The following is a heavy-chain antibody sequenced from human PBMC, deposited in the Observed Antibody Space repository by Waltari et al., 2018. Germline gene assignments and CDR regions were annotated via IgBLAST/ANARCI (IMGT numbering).Heavy chain of an antibody. V-gene: IGHV3-33*01. CDR3: ARGTKVGATLDY. CDR2: IWYDGSNK. J-gene: IGHJ4*02. D-gene: IGHD1-26*01. Sequence: QVQLVESGGGVVQPGRSLRLSCAASGFTFSSYAMHWVRQAPGKGLEGVAVIWYDGSNKYYADSVKGRFTISRDNSKNTLYLQMNSLRAEDTAVYYCARGTKVGATLDYWGQGTLVTVSS. CDR1: GFTFSSYA.